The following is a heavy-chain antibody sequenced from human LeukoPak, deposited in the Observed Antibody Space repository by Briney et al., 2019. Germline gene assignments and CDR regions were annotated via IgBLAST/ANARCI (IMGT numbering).Heavy chain of an antibody. V-gene: IGHV3-7*01. D-gene: IGHD2-2*01. CDR2: IKQDGSEK. CDR3: ARDCSSTSCYFDY. CDR1: GFTFSSYW. J-gene: IGHJ4*02. Sequence: EGSQRLSCAASGFTFSSYWMSWVRQAPGKGLEWVANIKQDGSEKYYVDSVKGRFTISRDNAKNSLYLQMNSLRAEDTAVYYCARDCSSTSCYFDYWGQGTLVTVSS.